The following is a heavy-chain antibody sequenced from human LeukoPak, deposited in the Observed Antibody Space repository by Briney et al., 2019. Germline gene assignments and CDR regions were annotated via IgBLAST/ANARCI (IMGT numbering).Heavy chain of an antibody. D-gene: IGHD6-19*01. CDR1: GYSFTSYW. CDR3: ATTEPRIRSSGWKRPYWYFDL. CDR2: IDPSDSYT. Sequence: GESLQISCKGSGYSFTSYWISWVRQMPGKGLEWMGRIDPSDSYTNYSPSFQGHVTISADKSISTAYLQWSSLKASDTAMYYCATTEPRIRSSGWKRPYWYFDLWGRGTLVTVSS. J-gene: IGHJ2*01. V-gene: IGHV5-10-1*01.